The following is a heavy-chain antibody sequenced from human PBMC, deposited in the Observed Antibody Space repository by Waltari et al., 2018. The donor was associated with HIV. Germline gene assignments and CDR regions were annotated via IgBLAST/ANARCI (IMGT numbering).Heavy chain of an antibody. CDR3: ARDKSMVRAHYYYYYGMDV. D-gene: IGHD3-10*01. CDR2: ISAYNGNT. Sequence: QVQLVQSGAEVKKPGASVKVPCKASGYTFTSYGISWVRQAPGQGLEWMGWISAYNGNTNYAQKLQGRVTMTTDTSTSTAYMELRSLRSDDTAVYYCARDKSMVRAHYYYYYGMDVWGQGTTVTVSS. V-gene: IGHV1-18*01. CDR1: GYTFTSYG. J-gene: IGHJ6*02.